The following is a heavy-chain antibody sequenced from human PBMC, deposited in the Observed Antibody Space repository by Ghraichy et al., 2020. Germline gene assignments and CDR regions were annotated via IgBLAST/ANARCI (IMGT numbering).Heavy chain of an antibody. CDR2: IYSGGST. D-gene: IGHD5-12*01. CDR1: GFTVSSNY. CDR3: ARASITALRRGYSGYDYTPGYYYYSMDV. V-gene: IGHV3-53*01. Sequence: GGSLRLSCAASGFTVSSNYMSWVRQAPGKGLEWVSVIYSGGSTYYADSVKGRFTISRDNSKNTLYLQMNSLRAEDTAVYYCARASITALRRGYSGYDYTPGYYYYSMDVWGKGTTVTVSS. J-gene: IGHJ6*03.